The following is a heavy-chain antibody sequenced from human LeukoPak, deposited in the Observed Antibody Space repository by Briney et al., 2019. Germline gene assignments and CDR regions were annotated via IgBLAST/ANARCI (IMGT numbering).Heavy chain of an antibody. D-gene: IGHD6-19*01. CDR3: ARVKRSNSGWLE. Sequence: KPSETLSLTCTVSSGSVSSGSYYWSWIRQPPGKGLEWIGYIYYSGSTNYNPSLKSRVTISVDTSKNQFSLNLSSVTAADTALYYCARVKRSNSGWLEWGQGTLVTVSS. CDR2: IYYSGST. V-gene: IGHV4-61*01. J-gene: IGHJ4*02. CDR1: SGSVSSGSYY.